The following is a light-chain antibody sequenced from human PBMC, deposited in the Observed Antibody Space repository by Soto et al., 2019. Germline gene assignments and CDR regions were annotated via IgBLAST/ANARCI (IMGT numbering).Light chain of an antibody. CDR2: GAS. CDR1: QSVSSSY. CDR3: QQHSSSPLT. Sequence: EIVLTQSPGTLSLSPGERDTLSCRASQSVSSSYLAWYQQKPGQAPRLLIYGASSRATGIPHSFSGSGSGTDFTLTISRLEPEDFAVYYCQQHSSSPLTVGQGTRLEIK. V-gene: IGKV3-20*01. J-gene: IGKJ5*01.